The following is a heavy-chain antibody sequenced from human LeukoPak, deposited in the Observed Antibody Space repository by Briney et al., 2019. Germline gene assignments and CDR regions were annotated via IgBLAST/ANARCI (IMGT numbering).Heavy chain of an antibody. D-gene: IGHD6-6*01. CDR2: ISAYNGNT. Sequence: ASVKVSCKASGYTFTSYGISWVRQAPGQGLEWMGWISAYNGNTNYAQRLQGRVTMTTDTSTSIAYMELRSLRSDDTAVYYCARAGSSSSGETIDYWGQGTLVTVSS. CDR1: GYTFTSYG. CDR3: ARAGSSSSGETIDY. J-gene: IGHJ4*02. V-gene: IGHV1-18*01.